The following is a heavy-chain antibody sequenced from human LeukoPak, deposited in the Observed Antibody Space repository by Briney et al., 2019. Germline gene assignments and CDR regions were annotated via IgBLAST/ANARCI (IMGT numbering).Heavy chain of an antibody. CDR1: GFSFSDYR. D-gene: IGHD6-19*01. J-gene: IGHJ4*02. V-gene: IGHV3-48*01. CDR2: ISSRSDTI. Sequence: GGSLRLSCAASGFSFSDYRMNWVRQAPGKGLEWISYISSRSDTIYQADSVKGRFTIARDNGKNSLYLQMNSLTAEDTAVYYCARGTRGWYLDYWGKGTLVTVSS. CDR3: ARGTRGWYLDY.